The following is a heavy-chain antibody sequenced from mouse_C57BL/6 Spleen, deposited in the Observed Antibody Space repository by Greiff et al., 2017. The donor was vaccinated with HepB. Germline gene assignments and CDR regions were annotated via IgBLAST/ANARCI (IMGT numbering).Heavy chain of an antibody. CDR3: ARGIYYYGSRGYFDV. Sequence: EVQLQQSGPELVKPGASVKIPCKASGYTFTDYNMDWVKQSNGKSLEWIGDINPNNGGTIYNQKFKGKATLTVAKSSSTAYMELRSLTSEDTAVYYCARGIYYYGSRGYFDVWGTGTTVTVSS. V-gene: IGHV1-18*01. CDR2: INPNNGGT. D-gene: IGHD1-1*01. CDR1: GYTFTDYN. J-gene: IGHJ1*03.